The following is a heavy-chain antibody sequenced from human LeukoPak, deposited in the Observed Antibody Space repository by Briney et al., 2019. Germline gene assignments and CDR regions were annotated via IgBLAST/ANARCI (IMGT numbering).Heavy chain of an antibody. V-gene: IGHV4-61*02. J-gene: IGHJ4*02. Sequence: TTSETLSLTCTVSGGSISSGSYYWGWIRQPAGKGLEWIGRIYTSGSTNYNPSLKSRVTISVDTSKNQFSLKLSSVTAADTAVYYCARDRGTWNDDGFDYWGQGTLVTVSS. D-gene: IGHD1-1*01. CDR1: GGSISSGSYY. CDR3: ARDRGTWNDDGFDY. CDR2: IYTSGST.